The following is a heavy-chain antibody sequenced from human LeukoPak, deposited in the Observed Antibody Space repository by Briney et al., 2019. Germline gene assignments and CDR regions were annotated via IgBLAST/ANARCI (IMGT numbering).Heavy chain of an antibody. CDR3: ARLSMANRDFDY. D-gene: IGHD2/OR15-2a*01. J-gene: IGHJ4*02. CDR1: GYSISSGYY. Sequence: KPSETLSLTCTVSGYSISSGYYWGWIRQPPGKGLEWIGNIYHSGSTYYNPSLKSRVTISVDTSKNQFSLKLSSVTAADTAVYYCARLSMANRDFDYWGQGTLVTVSS. V-gene: IGHV4-38-2*02. CDR2: IYHSGST.